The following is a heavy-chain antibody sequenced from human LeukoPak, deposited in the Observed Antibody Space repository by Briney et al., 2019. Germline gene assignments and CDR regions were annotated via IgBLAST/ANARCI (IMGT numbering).Heavy chain of an antibody. D-gene: IGHD3-16*02. CDR2: IYYSGST. CDR3: ARARYYDYVWGSYRQFARLAFDI. J-gene: IGHJ3*02. V-gene: IGHV4-61*01. Sequence: SETLSLTCTVSGGSVSSGSYYWSWIRQPPGKGLEWIGYIYYSGSTNYNPSLKSRVTISVDTSKNQFSLKLSSVTAADTAVYYCARARYYDYVWGSYRQFARLAFDIWGQGTMVTVSS. CDR1: GGSVSSGSYY.